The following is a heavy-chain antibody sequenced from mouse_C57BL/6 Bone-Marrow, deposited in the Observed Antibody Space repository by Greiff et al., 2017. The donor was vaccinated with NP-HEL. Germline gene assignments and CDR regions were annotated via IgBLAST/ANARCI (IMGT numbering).Heavy chain of an antibody. Sequence: VQLKESGPGLVKPSQSLSLTCSVTGYSITSGYYWNWIRQFPGNKLEWMGYISYDGSNNYNPSLKNRISITRDTSKNQFFLKLNSVTTEDTATYYCAREGLYDGYSYYFDYWGQGTTLTVSS. D-gene: IGHD2-3*01. J-gene: IGHJ2*01. CDR3: AREGLYDGYSYYFDY. CDR1: GYSITSGYY. CDR2: ISYDGSN. V-gene: IGHV3-6*01.